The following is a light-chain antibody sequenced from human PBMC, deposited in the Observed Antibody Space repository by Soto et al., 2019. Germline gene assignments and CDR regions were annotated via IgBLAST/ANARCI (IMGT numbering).Light chain of an antibody. CDR2: RNN. Sequence: QSVLTQPPSASGTPGQRVAISCSGSSSNIGSNYVYWYQQLPGTAPKLLIYRNNQRPSGVPDRFSGSKSGTSASLAISGLRSEDEGDYYCAAWDDSLSGRGVFGTGTKVTV. V-gene: IGLV1-47*01. CDR1: SSNIGSNY. CDR3: AAWDDSLSGRGV. J-gene: IGLJ1*01.